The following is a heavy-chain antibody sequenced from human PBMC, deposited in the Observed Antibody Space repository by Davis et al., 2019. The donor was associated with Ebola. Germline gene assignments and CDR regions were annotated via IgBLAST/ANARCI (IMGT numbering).Heavy chain of an antibody. CDR3: AKPDYGHKTGPNDY. J-gene: IGHJ4*02. CDR1: GFTFSSYA. V-gene: IGHV3-23*01. D-gene: IGHD4-17*01. CDR2: ISTGGGVT. Sequence: GESLKISCAASGFTFSSYAMSWVRQAPGKGLEWVSGISTGGGVTIYADSVKGRFTISRDNSKNTLYLQMNSLRAEDTAVYYCAKPDYGHKTGPNDYWGQGTLVTVSS.